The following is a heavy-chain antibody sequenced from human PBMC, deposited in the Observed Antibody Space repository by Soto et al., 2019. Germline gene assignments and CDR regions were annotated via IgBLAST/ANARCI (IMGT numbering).Heavy chain of an antibody. D-gene: IGHD3-3*01. V-gene: IGHV4-39*01. CDR1: GGSISSSSYY. CDR2: IYYSGST. Sequence: SETLSLTCTVSGGSISSSSYYWGWIRQPPGKGLEWIGSIYYSGSTYYNPSLKSRVTISVDTSKNQFSLKLGSVTAADTAVYYCARGDFWSGYYPTYFDYRGQGPLVTASS. CDR3: ARGDFWSGYYPTYFDY. J-gene: IGHJ4*02.